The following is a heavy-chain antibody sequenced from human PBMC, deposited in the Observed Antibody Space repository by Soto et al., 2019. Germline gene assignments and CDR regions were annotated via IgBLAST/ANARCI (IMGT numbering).Heavy chain of an antibody. Sequence: SENLSLTCTVYGGSISNYFWSWIRQPPGKGLEWVGFIYYNGSTQYNPSLKSRVTMSVDTSKNQFSLKLNSVTAADTAVYYFSGEPYWRGFFAFWGQGSLVT. D-gene: IGHD3-3*01. CDR2: IYYNGST. CDR3: SGEPYWRGFFAF. J-gene: IGHJ4*02. CDR1: GGSISNYF. V-gene: IGHV4-59*01.